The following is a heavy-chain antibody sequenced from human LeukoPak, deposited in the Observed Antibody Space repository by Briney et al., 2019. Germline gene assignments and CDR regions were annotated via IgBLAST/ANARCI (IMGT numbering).Heavy chain of an antibody. V-gene: IGHV3-23*01. CDR3: ANLKVGAATDAFDI. J-gene: IGHJ3*02. CDR2: ISGSGGST. CDR1: GFTFSTYG. D-gene: IGHD3-10*01. Sequence: GGSLRLSCAASGFTFSTYGMSWVRQAPGKGLEWVSTISGSGGSTYYADSVKGRFTISRDNVKKPLSLQMNSLRAEDTAVYYCANLKVGAATDAFDIWGQGTMVTVSS.